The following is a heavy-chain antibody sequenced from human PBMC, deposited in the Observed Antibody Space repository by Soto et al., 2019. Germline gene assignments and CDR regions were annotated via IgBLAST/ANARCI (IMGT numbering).Heavy chain of an antibody. Sequence: SETLSLTCTVSGGSLSASNSYWGWIRQPPWKGLEWIGTIDYRGSTHYNPSLKSQVTISVDTSKNQFSLRLPSVTAADTPIFYCARAYSYAWPRFDYWGQGTLVTVSS. V-gene: IGHV4-39*07. D-gene: IGHD2-2*01. J-gene: IGHJ4*02. CDR2: IDYRGST. CDR1: GGSLSASNSY. CDR3: ARAYSYAWPRFDY.